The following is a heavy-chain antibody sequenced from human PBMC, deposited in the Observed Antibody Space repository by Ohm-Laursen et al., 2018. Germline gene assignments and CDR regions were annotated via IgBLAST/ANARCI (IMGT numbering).Heavy chain of an antibody. CDR3: AREAWGSYDY. CDR2: ISYDGSNE. J-gene: IGHJ4*02. Sequence: SLRLSCAASGFTFSAYGMHWVRQAPGKGLEWVAVISYDGSNEYYADSVKGRFTISRDNSKNTLYLQMNSLRAEDTAVYYCAREAWGSYDYWGQGTLVTVSS. D-gene: IGHD3-16*01. CDR1: GFTFSAYG. V-gene: IGHV3-30*03.